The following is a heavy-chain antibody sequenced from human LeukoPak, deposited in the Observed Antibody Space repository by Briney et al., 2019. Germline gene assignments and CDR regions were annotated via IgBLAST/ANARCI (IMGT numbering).Heavy chain of an antibody. CDR1: DDSITMYY. J-gene: IGHJ5*02. V-gene: IGHV4-59*01. CDR3: ARVSYNNYGRPNWFDP. D-gene: IGHD4-11*01. CDR2: VDHTGST. Sequence: SETLSLTCSVSDDSITMYYWTWIRQPPGKGLEWIGYVDHTGSTNFNPSLNGRVSISRDTSKNLFSLRLRSVTAADTAVYYCARVSYNNYGRPNWFDPWGQGTLVTVSS.